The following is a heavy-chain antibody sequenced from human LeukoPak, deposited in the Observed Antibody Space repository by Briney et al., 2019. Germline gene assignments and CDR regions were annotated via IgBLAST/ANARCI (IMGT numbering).Heavy chain of an antibody. J-gene: IGHJ4*02. CDR2: ISYDGSNK. CDR3: AKGLRYYGSGSNSLDY. CDR1: GFTFSSYG. V-gene: IGHV3-30*18. D-gene: IGHD3-10*01. Sequence: GGSLRLSCAASGFTFSSYGMHWVRQAPGRGLEWVAVISYDGSNKYYADSVKGRFTISRDNSKNTLYLQMNSLRAEDTAVYYCAKGLRYYGSGSNSLDYWGQGTLVTVSS.